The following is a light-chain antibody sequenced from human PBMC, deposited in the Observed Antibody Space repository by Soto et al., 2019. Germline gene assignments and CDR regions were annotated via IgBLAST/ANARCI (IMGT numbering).Light chain of an antibody. CDR2: GAS. CDR1: QSVSSN. Sequence: EIVMTQSPATLSVSPGERATLSCRASQSVSSNLAWYQQKPGQAPRLLIYGASTRATGIPARFSGSGSGTEFTLTISSLQSEDFGVYYCQQYNFLGGGTKVDIK. CDR3: QQYNF. V-gene: IGKV3-15*01. J-gene: IGKJ4*01.